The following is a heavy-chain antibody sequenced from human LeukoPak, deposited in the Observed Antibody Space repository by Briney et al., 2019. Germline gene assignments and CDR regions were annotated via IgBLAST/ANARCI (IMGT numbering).Heavy chain of an antibody. CDR1: GGSISSSRYY. V-gene: IGHV4-39*01. CDR3: ATRYYDFWSGYDGMDV. J-gene: IGHJ6*02. D-gene: IGHD3-3*01. CDR2: IYYSGSI. Sequence: PSETLSLTCAVSGGSISSSRYYWGWIRQPPGKGLEWIGSIYYSGSIYYNPSLKSRVTISIDTSENQFSLKLSSVTAADTAVYYCATRYYDFWSGYDGMDVWGQGTTVTVSS.